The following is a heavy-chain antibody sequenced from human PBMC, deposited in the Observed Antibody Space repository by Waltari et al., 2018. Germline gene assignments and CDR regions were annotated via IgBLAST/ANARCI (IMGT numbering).Heavy chain of an antibody. J-gene: IGHJ6*02. CDR2: IIPIFGTE. CDR1: GGTFSSYA. V-gene: IGHV1-69*01. Sequence: QVQLVQSGAEVKKPGSSVKVSCKASGGTFSSYAISWVRQAPGQGLEWMGGIIPIFGTENYAKKFQGRVTITGDESTSTAYMELSSLRSEDTAVYYWTRPDIVVVPAAIPYYYYGMDVWGQGTTVTVSS. D-gene: IGHD2-2*01. CDR3: TRPDIVVVPAAIPYYYYGMDV.